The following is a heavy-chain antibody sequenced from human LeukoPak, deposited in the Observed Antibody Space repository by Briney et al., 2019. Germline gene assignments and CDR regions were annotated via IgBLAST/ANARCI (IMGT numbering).Heavy chain of an antibody. Sequence: GGSLRLSCAASGFTFSSYSMNWVRQAPGKGLEWVSSISSSSSYIYYADSVKGRFTISRDNAKNSLYLRMNSLRAEDTAVYYCGYSGGHQDFDYWGQGTLVTVSS. CDR3: GYSGGHQDFDY. V-gene: IGHV3-21*01. CDR2: ISSSSSYI. J-gene: IGHJ4*02. D-gene: IGHD5-12*01. CDR1: GFTFSSYS.